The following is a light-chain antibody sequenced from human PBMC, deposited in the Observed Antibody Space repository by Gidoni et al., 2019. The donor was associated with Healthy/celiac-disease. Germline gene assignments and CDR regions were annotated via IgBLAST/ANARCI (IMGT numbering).Light chain of an antibody. Sequence: DSQMTQAPSSLSASVGDRVTITCRASQSISSYLNWSQQKPGKAPKLLIYAASSLQSGVPSRFSVSGSWTDFTLTISLLHPEDFATSYCQQSSSTPRTFXHXTKVEIQ. V-gene: IGKV1-39*01. CDR2: AAS. CDR1: QSISSY. CDR3: QQSSSTPRT. J-gene: IGKJ1*01.